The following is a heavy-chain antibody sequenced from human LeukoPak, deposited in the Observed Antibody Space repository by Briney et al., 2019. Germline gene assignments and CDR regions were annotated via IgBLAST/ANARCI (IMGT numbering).Heavy chain of an antibody. D-gene: IGHD5/OR15-5a*01. J-gene: IGHJ4*02. Sequence: PGGSLRLSCEASGFSFSASSMNWVRQAPGKGLEWVSSIFGDGPGLYYADSVKGRFTISRDNDKNSVYLEMNSLRDDDTAVYYCTREGGSTDAGFWGQGTLVTVSS. CDR3: TREGGSTDAGF. CDR1: GFSFSASS. CDR2: IFGDGPGL. V-gene: IGHV3-21*06.